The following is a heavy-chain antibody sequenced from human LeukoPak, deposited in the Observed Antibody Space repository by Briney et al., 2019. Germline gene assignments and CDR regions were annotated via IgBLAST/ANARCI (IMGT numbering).Heavy chain of an antibody. D-gene: IGHD5-12*01. V-gene: IGHV3-48*01. CDR3: ARDHIAATTSGIC. Sequence: GGSLRLSCAASGFTFSSYSMNWVRQAPGKGLEWISFISSRSSTIHYVDSVKGRFTISRDNAKNSLYLQMNGLRAEDTAVYYCARDHIAATTSGICWGQGTLVTVSS. CDR1: GFTFSSYS. CDR2: ISSRSSTI. J-gene: IGHJ4*02.